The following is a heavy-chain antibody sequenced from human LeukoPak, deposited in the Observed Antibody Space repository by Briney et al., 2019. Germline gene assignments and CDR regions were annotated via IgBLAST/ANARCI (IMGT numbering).Heavy chain of an antibody. CDR3: ASPRRG. V-gene: IGHV4-59*12. CDR1: GGSITTYY. D-gene: IGHD1-14*01. CDR2: IHYSGST. J-gene: IGHJ4*02. Sequence: PSETLSLTCTVSGGSITTYYWSWIRQPPGKGLEWIGYIHYSGSTDSKPSLKSRVTISVDTSKNQFSLKLSSVTAADTAVYYCASPRRGWGQGTLVTVSS.